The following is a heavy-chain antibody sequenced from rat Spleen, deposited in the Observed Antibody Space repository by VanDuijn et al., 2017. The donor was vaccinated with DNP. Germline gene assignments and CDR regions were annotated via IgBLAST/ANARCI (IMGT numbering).Heavy chain of an antibody. D-gene: IGHD1-1*01. CDR3: TRRDSSLLLHGFFDY. Sequence: EVQLVESGGDLVQPGRSLKVSCVVSGFTFNNYWMTWIRQVPGKGLEWVASISPSGGSTYYRDSVKGRFTISRDKTKSTLYLQMNSLRSEDTATYYCTRRDSSLLLHGFFDYWGQGVMVTVSS. CDR2: ISPSGGST. V-gene: IGHV5-31*01. J-gene: IGHJ2*01. CDR1: GFTFNNYW.